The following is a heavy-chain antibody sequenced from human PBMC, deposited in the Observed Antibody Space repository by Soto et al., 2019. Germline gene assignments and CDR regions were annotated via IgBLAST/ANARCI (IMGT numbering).Heavy chain of an antibody. V-gene: IGHV1-69*02. CDR2: IIPILGIA. D-gene: IGHD3-9*01. J-gene: IGHJ5*02. Sequence: QVQLVQSGAEVKKPGSSVKVSCKASGGTFSSYTISWVRQAPGQGLEWMGRIIPILGIANYAQKFQGRVTITADKSTSTAYMELSSLGSEDTAVYYCARIRGHLTGFYTSRVSRGSWFDPWGQGTLVTVSS. CDR3: ARIRGHLTGFYTSRVSRGSWFDP. CDR1: GGTFSSYT.